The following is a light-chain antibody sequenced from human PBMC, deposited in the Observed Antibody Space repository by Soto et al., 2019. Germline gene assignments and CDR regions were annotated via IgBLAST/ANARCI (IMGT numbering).Light chain of an antibody. CDR2: GHN. J-gene: IGLJ2*01. V-gene: IGLV1-44*01. CDR3: ATWDASLNGRV. Sequence: QSVLTQPPSASGTPGQRVTISCSGSSSSIGGNPENWYQQLPGTAPKLLIYGHNQRPSGVPDRFSGSKSGTSASLAISGLQSEDEADYYCATWDASLNGRVFGGGTKVTVL. CDR1: SSSIGGNP.